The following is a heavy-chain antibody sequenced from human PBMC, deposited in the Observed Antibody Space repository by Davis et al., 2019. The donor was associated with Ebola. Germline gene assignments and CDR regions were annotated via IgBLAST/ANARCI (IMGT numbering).Heavy chain of an antibody. J-gene: IGHJ5*02. D-gene: IGHD3-22*01. CDR1: GGTFTSYA. CDR2: IIPLFGTA. V-gene: IGHV1-69*01. Sequence: KISCKASGGTFTSYAISWVRQAPGQGLEWMGGIIPLFGTANYAQKFQDRVTITADESTSTSYMELNSLRSDDTAVYYCARGGGGDSSGFQSWFDPWGQGTLVTVSS. CDR3: ARGGGGDSSGFQSWFDP.